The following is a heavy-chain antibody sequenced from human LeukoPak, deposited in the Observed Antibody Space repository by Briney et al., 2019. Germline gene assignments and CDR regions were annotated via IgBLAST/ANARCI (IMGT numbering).Heavy chain of an antibody. V-gene: IGHV3-23*01. CDR3: AKDVYGDYGGLDY. Sequence: GGSLRLSCVVSGFTFSDFAMNWVRRAPGKGLEWVSVITGSGETKYYADSVKGRFAISRDNSKNTLYLQMNSLRAEDTAVYYCAKDVYGDYGGLDYWGQGTLVTVSS. J-gene: IGHJ4*02. D-gene: IGHD4-17*01. CDR1: GFTFSDFA. CDR2: ITGSGETK.